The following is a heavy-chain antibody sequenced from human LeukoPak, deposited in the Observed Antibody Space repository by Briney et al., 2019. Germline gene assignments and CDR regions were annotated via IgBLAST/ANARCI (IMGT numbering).Heavy chain of an antibody. Sequence: GASVRVSCKASGYTFSTYDVNWVRQAPGQGREGRGGMNPKRGNTVYAQKFKGRVTMTTNASISSAYMVLSSLRSEDTAVYFCARAVRNQLLFEYWGQGTLITVSS. D-gene: IGHD2-2*01. CDR3: ARAVRNQLLFEY. CDR2: MNPKRGNT. CDR1: GYTFSTYD. J-gene: IGHJ4*02. V-gene: IGHV1-8*01.